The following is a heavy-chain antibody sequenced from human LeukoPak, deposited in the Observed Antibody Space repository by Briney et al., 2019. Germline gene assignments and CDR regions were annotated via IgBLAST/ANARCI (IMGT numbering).Heavy chain of an antibody. Sequence: PGGSLRLSCAASGFTFSSYWMHWVRQAPGKGLVWVSRINSDGSSTSYADSVKGRFTISRDNAKNTLYLQMNSLRAEDTAVYYCARDGYYYDSSGSHAFDIWGQGTMVTVSS. CDR3: ARDGYYYDSSGSHAFDI. CDR2: INSDGSST. CDR1: GFTFSSYW. V-gene: IGHV3-74*01. J-gene: IGHJ3*02. D-gene: IGHD3-22*01.